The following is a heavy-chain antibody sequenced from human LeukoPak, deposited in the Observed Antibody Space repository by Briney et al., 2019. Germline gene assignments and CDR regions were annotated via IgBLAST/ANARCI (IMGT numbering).Heavy chain of an antibody. V-gene: IGHV1-18*01. CDR3: ARDDKSGSWSWFAP. D-gene: IGHD1-26*01. Sequence: ASVKVSCKASGYTFTSYGISWVRQAPGQGLEWLGWMSPYNGNTNYAQKLQGRVTMTTDTSTSTAYMELRSLRSDDTAVYYCARDDKSGSWSWFAPWGQGTLVTVSS. J-gene: IGHJ5*02. CDR2: MSPYNGNT. CDR1: GYTFTSYG.